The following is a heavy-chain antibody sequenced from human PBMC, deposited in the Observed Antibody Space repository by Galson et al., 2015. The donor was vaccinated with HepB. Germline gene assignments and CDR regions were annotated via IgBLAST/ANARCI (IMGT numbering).Heavy chain of an antibody. CDR3: ARYNSYTSGWPGDYDYSLDV. Sequence: ETLSLTCAVSGSSFSGYYWNWIRQSPGKGLQWLGEINHRGSTDYNPSLRGRLTISADTAKKQFSLKLTSVTASDTAVYYCARYNSYTSGWPGDYDYSLDVWGQGTAVSVS. CDR2: INHRGST. J-gene: IGHJ6*02. CDR1: GSSFSGYY. V-gene: IGHV4-34*01. D-gene: IGHD4-17*01.